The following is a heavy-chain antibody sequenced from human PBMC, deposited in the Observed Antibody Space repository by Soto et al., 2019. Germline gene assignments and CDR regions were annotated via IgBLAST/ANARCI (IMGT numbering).Heavy chain of an antibody. Sequence: AAKVSCKASGGTFSSYAISWVRQAPGQGLEWMGGIIPIFGTANYAQKFQGRVTITADESTSTAYMELSSLRSEDTAVYYCARTTTVTTFSVVVWFDPWGQGTLVTVSS. CDR2: IIPIFGTA. V-gene: IGHV1-69*13. CDR1: GGTFSSYA. J-gene: IGHJ5*02. CDR3: ARTTTVTTFSVVVWFDP. D-gene: IGHD4-17*01.